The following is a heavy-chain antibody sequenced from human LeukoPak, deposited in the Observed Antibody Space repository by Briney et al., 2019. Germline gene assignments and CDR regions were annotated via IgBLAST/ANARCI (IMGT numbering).Heavy chain of an antibody. CDR1: GYTFTSYG. D-gene: IGHD6-6*01. CDR3: ARAGVRKSGYSSSSY. CDR2: ISAYNGNT. V-gene: IGHV1-18*01. Sequence: ASVKVSCKASGYTFTSYGISWVRQAPGQGLEWMGWISAYNGNTNYAQKFQGRVTMTRDASISTAYMELSRLRSDDTAVYYCARAGVRKSGYSSSSYWGQGTLVTVSS. J-gene: IGHJ4*02.